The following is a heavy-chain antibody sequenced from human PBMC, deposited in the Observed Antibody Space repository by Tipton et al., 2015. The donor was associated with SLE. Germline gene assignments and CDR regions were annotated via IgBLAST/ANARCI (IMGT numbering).Heavy chain of an antibody. D-gene: IGHD3-10*01. V-gene: IGHV3-53*01. CDR2: IYSGGTT. CDR3: AKEVMVRGVNWFDP. J-gene: IGHJ5*02. Sequence: SLRLSCAASGFTVSSNYMSWVRQAPGKGLEWVSVIYSGGTTYYADSVKGRFTISRDNAKNSLYLQMNSLRAEDTAVYYCAKEVMVRGVNWFDPWGQGTLVTVSS. CDR1: GFTVSSNY.